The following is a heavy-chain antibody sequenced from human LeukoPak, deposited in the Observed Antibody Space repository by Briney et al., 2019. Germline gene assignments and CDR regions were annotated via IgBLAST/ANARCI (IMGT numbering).Heavy chain of an antibody. CDR2: IYYSGST. CDR1: GGSISNSYY. J-gene: IGHJ4*02. V-gene: IGHV4-39*01. D-gene: IGHD1-26*01. CDR3: AMHSGSYAYESYFDY. Sequence: SETLSLTCTVSGGSISNSYYWGWIRQSPGKGLEWIGSIYYSGSTYYNPSLKSRVTISVDTSKNQFSLKLSSVTAADTAVYYCAMHSGSYAYESYFDYWGQGTLVTVSS.